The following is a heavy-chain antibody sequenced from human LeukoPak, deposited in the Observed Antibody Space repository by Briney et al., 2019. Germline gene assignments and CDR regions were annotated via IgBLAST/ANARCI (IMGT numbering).Heavy chain of an antibody. V-gene: IGHV1-2*02. D-gene: IGHD1-26*01. CDR1: EYPFTDYY. CDR3: ARNGKFDNWFDP. Sequence: VSVKVSCKASEYPFTDYYIHWVRQAPGQGLEWMGWINPNSGATNYAQKFQGRVTMTTDTSISTAYLDLGRLTTDDTAVYYCARNGKFDNWFDPWGPGTLVAVSS. J-gene: IGHJ5*02. CDR2: INPNSGAT.